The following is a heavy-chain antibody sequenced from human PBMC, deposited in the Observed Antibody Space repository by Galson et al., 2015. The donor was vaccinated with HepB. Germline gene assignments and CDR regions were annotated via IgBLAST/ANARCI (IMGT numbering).Heavy chain of an antibody. CDR3: VREHNIGWYLDH. D-gene: IGHD6-19*01. V-gene: IGHV3-33*01. Sequence: SLRLSCAASGFIFSNYGMHWVRQAPGKGLEWVALIWRDGTNKHYSDSVKGRFTISRDNSKNILYLQMNSLRAEDTAVYYCVREHNIGWYLDHWGQGTLVTVSS. J-gene: IGHJ4*02. CDR1: GFIFSNYG. CDR2: IWRDGTNK.